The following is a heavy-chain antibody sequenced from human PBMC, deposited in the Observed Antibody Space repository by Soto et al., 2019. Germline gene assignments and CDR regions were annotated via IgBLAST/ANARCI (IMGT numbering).Heavy chain of an antibody. J-gene: IGHJ4*02. Sequence: QITLKESGPTLVKPTQTLTLTCTFSGFSLTTSGVSVGWIRQPPGKALEWLGLIYWDDDKRYSPSLKSRLTITEDTSKNQVVLAMTNMDPVDTATYYCAHGEKGLVPAVRWGQGTLVTVSS. V-gene: IGHV2-5*02. CDR3: AHGEKGLVPAVR. CDR2: IYWDDDK. CDR1: GFSLTTSGVS. D-gene: IGHD2-2*01.